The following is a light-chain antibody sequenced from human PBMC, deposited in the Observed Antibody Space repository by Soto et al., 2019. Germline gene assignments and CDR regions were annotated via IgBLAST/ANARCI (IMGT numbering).Light chain of an antibody. CDR1: QGIGND. CDR3: LQDYNFPLS. CDR2: AAS. V-gene: IGKV1-6*01. J-gene: IGKJ4*01. Sequence: AIQMTQSPSSLSASVGDRVTTTCRASQGIGNDLAWYQQRPGKAPKLLIYAASSLQSGVPSRFSGSGSGTDFTLTISSLQPGDFATYYCLQDYNFPLSFGGGTKVEIK.